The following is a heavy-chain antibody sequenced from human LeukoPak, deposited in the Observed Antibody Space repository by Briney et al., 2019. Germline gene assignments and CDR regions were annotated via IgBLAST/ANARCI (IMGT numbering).Heavy chain of an antibody. CDR3: AREYDYGDSHYFDS. CDR1: GYTFTDYY. CDR2: INPNSGDT. V-gene: IGHV1-2*02. D-gene: IGHD4-17*01. J-gene: IGHJ4*02. Sequence: ASVKVSCKASGYTFTDYYIHWVRQAPGQGLEWMGWINPNSGDTNYSQKFRGGVTMTRDTSISTAYMDLSRLTSDDTAVYYCAREYDYGDSHYFDSWGQGTLVTVST.